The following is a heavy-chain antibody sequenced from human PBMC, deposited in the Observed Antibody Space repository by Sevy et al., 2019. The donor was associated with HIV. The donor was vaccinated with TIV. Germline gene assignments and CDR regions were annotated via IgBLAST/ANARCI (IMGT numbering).Heavy chain of an antibody. CDR1: GFTFGDYA. V-gene: IGHV3-49*03. CDR2: IRSKAYGGTT. CDR3: TRDQWLETLDY. J-gene: IGHJ4*02. D-gene: IGHD6-19*01. Sequence: GGSLRLSCTASGFTFGDYAMSWFRQAPGKGLEWVGFIRSKAYGGTTEYAASVKGSFTISRDDSKSIAYLQMNSLKTEDTAVYYCTRDQWLETLDYWGQGTLVTVSS.